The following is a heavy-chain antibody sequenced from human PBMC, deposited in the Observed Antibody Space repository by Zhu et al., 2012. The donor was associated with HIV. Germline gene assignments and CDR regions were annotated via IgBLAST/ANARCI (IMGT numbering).Heavy chain of an antibody. D-gene: IGHD3-10*01. Sequence: QVQLQESGPGLVKPSETLSLTCTVSGGSISSHYWNWIRQAPGKGLEWIGYIYHSGSTDYNPSLKRRVIMSQDTSRNQLSLKLTSVTAADTAVYYCVRALGVRGVIEGAHHFDYWGQGTLVTVSS. J-gene: IGHJ4*02. CDR1: GGSISSHY. V-gene: IGHV4-59*11. CDR3: VRALGVRGVIEGAHHFDY. CDR2: IYHSGST.